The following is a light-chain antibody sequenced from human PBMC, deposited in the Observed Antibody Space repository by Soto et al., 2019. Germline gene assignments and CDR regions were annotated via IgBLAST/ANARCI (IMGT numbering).Light chain of an antibody. CDR2: GAS. V-gene: IGKV3-20*01. J-gene: IGKJ1*01. CDR3: QQYGSSRT. Sequence: EIVLTQSPGTLSLSPGERATLSCRASQSVSSSYLARYQQKPGQAPRLLIYGASSRATGIPDRFSGSGSGTDFTLTISRLGPEDFGVFYCQQYGSSRTFGQGTKVEMK. CDR1: QSVSSSY.